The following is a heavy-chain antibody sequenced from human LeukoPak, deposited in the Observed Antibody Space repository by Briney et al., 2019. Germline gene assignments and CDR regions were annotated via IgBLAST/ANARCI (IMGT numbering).Heavy chain of an antibody. CDR1: GFTFSNAW. Sequence: GGSLRLSCAASGFTFSNAWMSWVRQAPGKGLEWVGRIKSKTDGGTTDYAAPVKGRFTISRDDSKNTLYLQMNSLKTEDTAVYYCTTDLGYCSSTSCYKYAFDIWGQGTMVTVSS. CDR2: IKSKTDGGTT. D-gene: IGHD2-2*02. J-gene: IGHJ3*02. V-gene: IGHV3-15*01. CDR3: TTDLGYCSSTSCYKYAFDI.